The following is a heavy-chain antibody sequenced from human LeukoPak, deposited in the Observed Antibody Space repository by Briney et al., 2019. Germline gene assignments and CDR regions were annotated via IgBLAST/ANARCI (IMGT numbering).Heavy chain of an antibody. D-gene: IGHD3-10*01. CDR3: AKARTRGLLWFGELF. CDR1: GFTFSSYA. CDR2: ISGSGGST. J-gene: IGHJ4*02. V-gene: IGHV3-23*01. Sequence: GGSLRLSCAASGFTFSSYAMSWVRQAPGKGLEWVSAISGSGGSTYYADSVKGRFTISRDNSKNTLYLQMNSLRAEDTAVYYRAKARTRGLLWFGELFGGQGTLVTVSS.